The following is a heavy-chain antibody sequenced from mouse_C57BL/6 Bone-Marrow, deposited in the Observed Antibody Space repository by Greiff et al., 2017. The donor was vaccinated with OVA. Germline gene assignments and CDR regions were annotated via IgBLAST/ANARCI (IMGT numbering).Heavy chain of an antibody. Sequence: QVQLQQPGAELVKPGASVKVSCKASGYTFTSYWMHWVKQRPGQGLEWIGMIHPNSGSTNYNEKFKSKATLTVDKSSSTAYMQLSSLTSEDSAVYYCARPNYYYGSGYYAMDYWGQGTSVTVSS. CDR3: ARPNYYYGSGYYAMDY. J-gene: IGHJ4*01. V-gene: IGHV1-64*01. D-gene: IGHD1-1*01. CDR1: GYTFTSYW. CDR2: IHPNSGST.